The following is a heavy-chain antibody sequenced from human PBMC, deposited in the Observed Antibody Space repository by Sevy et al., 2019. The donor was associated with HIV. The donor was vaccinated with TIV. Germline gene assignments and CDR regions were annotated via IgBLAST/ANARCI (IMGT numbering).Heavy chain of an antibody. CDR3: ARDRSSSWMNYFFDY. CDR2: ISYDGSNK. J-gene: IGHJ4*02. D-gene: IGHD6-13*01. Sequence: GGSLRLSCAASGFTFSSYAMHWVRQAPGKGLEWVAVISYDGSNKYYADSVKGRFTISRDNSKNTLYLQMNSLRAEDTAVYYCARDRSSSWMNYFFDYWGQGALVTVSS. V-gene: IGHV3-30*04. CDR1: GFTFSSYA.